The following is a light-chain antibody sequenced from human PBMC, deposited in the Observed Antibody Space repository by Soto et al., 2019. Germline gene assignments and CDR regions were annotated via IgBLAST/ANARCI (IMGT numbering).Light chain of an antibody. CDR1: SSNIGNNY. J-gene: IGLJ2*01. CDR3: GTWDSSLSAVV. Sequence: QSVLTQPPSVSAAPGQRVTISCSGSSSNIGNNYVSWYQQLPGTAPKLLIYENDKRPSGIPDRFSGSQSGTSATLGITGLQTGDEADYHCGTWDSSLSAVVFGGGTKLTVL. CDR2: END. V-gene: IGLV1-51*02.